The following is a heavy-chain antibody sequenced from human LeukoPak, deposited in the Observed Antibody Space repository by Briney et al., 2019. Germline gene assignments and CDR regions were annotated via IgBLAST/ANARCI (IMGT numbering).Heavy chain of an antibody. J-gene: IGHJ4*02. CDR2: ISSSSSYI. D-gene: IGHD1-26*01. CDR1: GFTFSSYS. Sequence: PGGSLRLSCAVSGFTFSSYSMNWVRQAPGKGLEWVSSISSSSSYIYYADSVKGRFTISRDNAKNSLYLQMNSLRAEDTAVYYCARSGATSPRTFDYWGQGTLVTVSS. V-gene: IGHV3-21*01. CDR3: ARSGATSPRTFDY.